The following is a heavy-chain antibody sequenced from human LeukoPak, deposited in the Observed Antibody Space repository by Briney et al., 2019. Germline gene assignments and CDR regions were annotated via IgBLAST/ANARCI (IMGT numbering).Heavy chain of an antibody. V-gene: IGHV3-74*01. Sequence: AGGSLRLSCAASGFTCSNYWRHWVRQAPGKRLVWVSRINSDGRRTNYADSVKGRFTISRDNSKNTLYLQMNSLRAEDTAVYYCATAGWHITMTPSFDYWGQGTLVTVSS. CDR2: INSDGRRT. J-gene: IGHJ4*02. CDR1: GFTCSNYW. CDR3: ATAGWHITMTPSFDY. D-gene: IGHD3-22*01.